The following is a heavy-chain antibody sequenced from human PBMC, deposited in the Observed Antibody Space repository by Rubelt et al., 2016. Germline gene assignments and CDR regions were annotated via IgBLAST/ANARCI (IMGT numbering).Heavy chain of an antibody. CDR2: SNPNSGCT. CDR1: GGTFSSYA. V-gene: IGHV1-2*06. Sequence: QVQLVQSGAEVKKPGSSVKVSCKASGGTFSSYAISWVRQAPGQGLEWMGRSNPNSGCTNNERKFQGRVTRTRDRSSRKAYMELSSLRFDDTAVYYCVGAGAEPGPWGQGTLVTVSS. CDR3: VGAGAEPGP. D-gene: IGHD6-13*01. J-gene: IGHJ4*02.